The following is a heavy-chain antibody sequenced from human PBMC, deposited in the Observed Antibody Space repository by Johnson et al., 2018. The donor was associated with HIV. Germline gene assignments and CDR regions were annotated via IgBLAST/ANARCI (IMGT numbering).Heavy chain of an antibody. CDR3: TSERGRYYDSSNDAFDI. D-gene: IGHD3-22*01. V-gene: IGHV3-15*01. Sequence: VQLVESGGGVVRPGGSLRLSCAASGFTFSNAWMSWVRQAPGKGLEWVGRIKSKTDGGTTDYAAPVKGRFTIPRDYSKNTRYLQMNSLKTEDTAVYYCTSERGRYYDSSNDAFDIWGQGTMVTVSS. CDR2: IKSKTDGGTT. CDR1: GFTFSNAW. J-gene: IGHJ3*02.